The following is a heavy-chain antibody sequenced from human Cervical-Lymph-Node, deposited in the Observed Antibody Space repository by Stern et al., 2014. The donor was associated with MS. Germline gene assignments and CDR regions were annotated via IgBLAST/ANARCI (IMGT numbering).Heavy chain of an antibody. CDR1: GFSFTSYW. D-gene: IGHD2-21*02. J-gene: IGHJ4*02. V-gene: IGHV3-74*02. CDR2: VNHDGSGT. CDR3: VTDLG. Sequence: EVQLVESGGGLVQPGGSLRLSCAASGFSFTSYWMHWVRQVPGKGLVWVSRVNHDGSGTAYADSVRGRFTISRDNAKNTVELQMNSLRVEDTAVYYCVTDLGWGQGTLVTVSS.